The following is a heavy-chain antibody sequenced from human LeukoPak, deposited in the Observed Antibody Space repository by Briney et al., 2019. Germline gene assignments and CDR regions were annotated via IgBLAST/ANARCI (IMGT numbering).Heavy chain of an antibody. J-gene: IGHJ4*02. CDR1: GYTFTCYY. CDR2: INPNSGGA. V-gene: IGHV1-2*02. Sequence: GASVKVSCKASGYTFTCYYMHWVRQAPGQGLEWMGWINPNSGGANYAQKFQGRVTMTRDTSISTAYMELSRLRSDDTAVYYCARVWDTAMVSDDYWGQGTLVTVSS. D-gene: IGHD5-18*01. CDR3: ARVWDTAMVSDDY.